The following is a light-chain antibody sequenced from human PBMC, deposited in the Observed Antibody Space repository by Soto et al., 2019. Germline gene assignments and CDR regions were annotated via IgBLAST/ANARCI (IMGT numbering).Light chain of an antibody. CDR3: ATWDGSLPGEV. Sequence: QSVLTQSPSVSAAPGQTVTISCSGSSSNIGNNYVSWYQQLPGTAPKLPIYDNNKRPSGIPDRFSGSKSGTSGTLDITGLQTGDEADYYCATWDGSLPGEVFGGGTKLTVL. CDR2: DNN. V-gene: IGLV1-51*01. CDR1: SSNIGNNY. J-gene: IGLJ2*01.